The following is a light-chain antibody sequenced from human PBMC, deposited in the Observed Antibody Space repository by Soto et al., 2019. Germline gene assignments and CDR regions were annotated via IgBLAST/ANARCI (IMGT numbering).Light chain of an antibody. CDR3: QQRSNWPMYT. Sequence: SPGERATLSCRASQSISTYLAWYQQKPGQPPRLLIYDASNRATGIPARFSGSGSGTDFTLTISSLEPEDFAVYYCQQRSNWPMYTFGQGTRLEIK. CDR2: DAS. V-gene: IGKV3-11*01. J-gene: IGKJ5*01. CDR1: QSISTY.